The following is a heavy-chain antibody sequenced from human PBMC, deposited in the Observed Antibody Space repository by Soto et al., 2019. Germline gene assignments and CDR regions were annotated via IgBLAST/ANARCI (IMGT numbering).Heavy chain of an antibody. V-gene: IGHV3-33*01. CDR2: IWHDGSNK. CDR1: GFTFSSYG. CDR3: AREEGVVARAFDY. J-gene: IGHJ4*02. D-gene: IGHD2-15*01. Sequence: QVQLVESGGGVVQPGRSLRLSCVASGFTFSSYGMHWVRQAPGKGLEWVAIIWHDGSNKYYADSVKGRFTVSRDNSKNPRYLEMNSLRAEDTAVYYCAREEGVVARAFDYWGQGTLVTVSS.